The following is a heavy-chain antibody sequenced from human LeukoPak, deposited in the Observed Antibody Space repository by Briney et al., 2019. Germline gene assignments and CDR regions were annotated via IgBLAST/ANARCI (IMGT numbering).Heavy chain of an antibody. V-gene: IGHV3-7*01. J-gene: IGHJ6*02. D-gene: IGHD3-16*01. Sequence: PGGSLRLSCAASGFTFSSYWMSWVRQAPGKGLEWVANIKQDGSEKYYVDSVKGRFTISRDNAKNSLYLQMNSLRAEDTAVYYCARDWGYYYYYGMDVWGQGTTVTVSS. CDR3: ARDWGYYYYYGMDV. CDR2: IKQDGSEK. CDR1: GFTFSSYW.